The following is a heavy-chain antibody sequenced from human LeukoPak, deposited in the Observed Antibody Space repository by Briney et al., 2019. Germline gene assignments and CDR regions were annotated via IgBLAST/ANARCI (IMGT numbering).Heavy chain of an antibody. CDR1: GGTFSSYA. Sequence: GASVKVSCKASGGTFSSYAISWVRQAPGQGLEWMGGIIPIFGTANYAQKFQGRVTITADKSTSTAYMELSRLRSDDTAVYYCARDSGSSSTSFAVDYWGQGTLVTVSS. CDR3: ARDSGSSSTSFAVDY. CDR2: IIPIFGTA. V-gene: IGHV1-69*06. J-gene: IGHJ4*02. D-gene: IGHD6-6*01.